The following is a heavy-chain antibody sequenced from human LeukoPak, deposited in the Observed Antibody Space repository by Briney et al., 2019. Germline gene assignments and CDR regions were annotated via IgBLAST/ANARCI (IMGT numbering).Heavy chain of an antibody. V-gene: IGHV4-31*03. D-gene: IGHD3-10*01. CDR2: IYYRVNT. CDR3: ARRVDYGSGSKTVGWFDP. CDR1: GGSISSGGYY. Sequence: SETLSLTCTVSGGSISSGGYYWSWIRQHPGKGLEWIGFIYYRVNTYYNPSLKSRVTISVDTSKTQFSLKKRSVTAADTAVYYCARRVDYGSGSKTVGWFDPWGQGTLVTVSS. J-gene: IGHJ5*02.